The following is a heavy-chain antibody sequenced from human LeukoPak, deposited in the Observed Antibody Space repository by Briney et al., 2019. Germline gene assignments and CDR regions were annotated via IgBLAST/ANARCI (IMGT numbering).Heavy chain of an antibody. J-gene: IGHJ4*02. V-gene: IGHV4-39*01. CDR1: GGSINGNSYF. CDR3: VTLDGYNWVDY. CDR2: IFYSGST. Sequence: SETLSLTCTVSGGSINGNSYFWGWIRQPPGKGPEWIGNIFYSGSTKYSSSLKSRVTISVDTSKNQFSLKMTSVTAADTAVYYCVTLDGYNWVDYWGQGTLVTVPS. D-gene: IGHD5-24*01.